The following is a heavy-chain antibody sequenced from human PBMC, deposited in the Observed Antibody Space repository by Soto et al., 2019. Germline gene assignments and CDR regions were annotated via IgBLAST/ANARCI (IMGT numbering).Heavy chain of an antibody. J-gene: IGHJ4*02. CDR1: RVSHSTGGVG. Sequence: QITLKESGPPLVKPTQTLTLTCNVSRVSHSTGGVGVGWIRQPPGKALEWRALIYWDDDESTSPSLKSRLTSPTDSPKNQVVLTWTNMAPAGTATYYCAHMRGDQCDYWGQGTLVTVSP. D-gene: IGHD2-21*01. V-gene: IGHV2-5*02. CDR3: AHMRGDQCDY. CDR2: IYWDDDE.